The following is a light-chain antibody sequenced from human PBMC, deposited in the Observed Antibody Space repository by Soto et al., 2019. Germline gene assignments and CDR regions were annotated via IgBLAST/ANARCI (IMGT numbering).Light chain of an antibody. CDR1: QSVSSN. CDR2: GAS. V-gene: IGKV3-15*01. CDR3: QQYNNWLIT. Sequence: EIVMTQSPATLSVSAGERATLSCRASQSVSSNLAWYQQKPGQAPRLRIYGASTRATGIPARFSGSGSGTEFTLTISSLQSEDFAVYYCQQYNNWLITFGQGTRLEIK. J-gene: IGKJ5*01.